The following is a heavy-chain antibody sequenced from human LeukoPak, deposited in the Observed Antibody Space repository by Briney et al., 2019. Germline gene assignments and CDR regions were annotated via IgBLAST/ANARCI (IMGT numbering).Heavy chain of an antibody. CDR1: GFTFSSYG. D-gene: IGHD3-9*01. CDR2: ISYDGSNK. Sequence: PGGSLRLSCAASGFTFSSYGMHWVRQAPGKGLEWVAVISYDGSNKYYADSVKGRFTISRDNSKNTLYLQMNSLRAEDTAVYYCAKDQGLQRAFDIWGQGTLVTVSS. J-gene: IGHJ4*02. V-gene: IGHV3-30*19. CDR3: AKDQGLQRAFDI.